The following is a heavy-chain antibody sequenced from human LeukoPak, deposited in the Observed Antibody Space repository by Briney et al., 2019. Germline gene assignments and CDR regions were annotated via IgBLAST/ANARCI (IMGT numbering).Heavy chain of an antibody. CDR1: GDSINNYY. J-gene: IGHJ4*02. Sequence: SETLSLTCTVSGDSINNYYWSWIRQSPGKGLEWIGYIYSSGSTKYNPSLKGRVTISVDTSKNQFSLKLSSVTAADTAVYYCARHRGSGSPYFDYWGQGTLVTVSS. CDR3: ARHRGSGSPYFDY. V-gene: IGHV4-59*08. D-gene: IGHD3-10*01. CDR2: IYSSGST.